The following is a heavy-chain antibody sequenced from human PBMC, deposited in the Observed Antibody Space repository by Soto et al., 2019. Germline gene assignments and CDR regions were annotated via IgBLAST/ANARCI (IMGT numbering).Heavy chain of an antibody. Sequence: SETLSLTCAVYGGSFNGYYWSWIRQPPGKGLEWIGEINHSGSANYNPTFKSRVSISVDTSKNQLSLQLSSVTAADTAVYYCAKGPQGGYYDSGSFYSSVYWGQGTQVTVSS. CDR1: GGSFNGYY. V-gene: IGHV4-34*01. J-gene: IGHJ4*02. D-gene: IGHD3-10*01. CDR2: INHSGSA. CDR3: AKGPQGGYYDSGSFYSSVY.